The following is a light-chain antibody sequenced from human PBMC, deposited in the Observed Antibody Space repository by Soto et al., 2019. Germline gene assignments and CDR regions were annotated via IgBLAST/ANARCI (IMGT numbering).Light chain of an antibody. V-gene: IGLV1-44*01. CDR1: SSNIGSNT. J-gene: IGLJ1*01. Sequence: QSVLTQPPSASGTPGQRVTISCSGSSSNIGSNTVNWYQQLPGTAPKLLIYSNNQRPSGVPDRFSGSKSGTSGSLAISGLQSEDEADYYCAGWDDSLNGYVFGTGTKLTVL. CDR3: AGWDDSLNGYV. CDR2: SNN.